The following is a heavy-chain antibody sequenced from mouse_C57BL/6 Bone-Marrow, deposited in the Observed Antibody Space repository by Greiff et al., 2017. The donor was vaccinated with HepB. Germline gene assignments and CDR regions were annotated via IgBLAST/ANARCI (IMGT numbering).Heavy chain of an antibody. V-gene: IGHV5-15*01. CDR1: GFTFSDYG. Sequence: EVQLQESGGGLVQPGGSLKLSCAASGFTFSDYGMAWVRQAPRKGPEWVAFISNLAYSIYYADTVTGRFTISRENAKNTLYLEMSSLRSEDTAMYYCAREGDYYGREPFAYWGQGTLVTVSA. CDR2: ISNLAYSI. D-gene: IGHD1-1*01. J-gene: IGHJ3*01. CDR3: AREGDYYGREPFAY.